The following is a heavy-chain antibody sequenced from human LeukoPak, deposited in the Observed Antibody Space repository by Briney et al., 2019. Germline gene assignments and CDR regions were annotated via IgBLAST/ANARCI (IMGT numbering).Heavy chain of an antibody. V-gene: IGHV4-38-2*01. J-gene: IGHJ3*01. CDR2: IYHSGSN. CDR1: GYSISSGYY. D-gene: IGHD2-2*01. Sequence: SETLSLTCAVSGYSISSGYYWGWIRQPPGKGLEWIGSIYHSGSNYYNPSLKSRVTISVDTSKNQFSLKLSSVTAADTAMYYCARNIVVVPTVTGAFDVWGQGTMVTVSS. CDR3: ARNIVVVPTVTGAFDV.